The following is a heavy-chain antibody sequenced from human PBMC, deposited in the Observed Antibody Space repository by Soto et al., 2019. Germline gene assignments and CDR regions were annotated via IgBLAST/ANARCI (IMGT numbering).Heavy chain of an antibody. CDR1: GGTFSSYA. V-gene: IGHV1-69*01. CDR3: ARAGGHHLRPNPYYDYYCRDV. CDR2: IIPIFGTA. Sequence: QVQLVQSGAEVKKPGSSVKFSCKASGGTFSSYAISWVRQAPGQGLEWMGGIIPIFGTANYAQKFQGRVTITADESTSTAYLELSGLRSEDTAVYYSARAGGHHLRPNPYYDYYCRDVCGQGTTVTVCS. J-gene: IGHJ6*02. D-gene: IGHD3-16*01.